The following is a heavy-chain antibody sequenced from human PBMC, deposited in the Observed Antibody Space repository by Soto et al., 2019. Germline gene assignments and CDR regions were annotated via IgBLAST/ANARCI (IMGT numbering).Heavy chain of an antibody. J-gene: IGHJ4*02. Sequence: SETLSLTCAVYGGSFSGYYWSWIRQPPGKGLEWIGEINHSGSTNYNPSLKSRVTISVDTSKNQFSLKLSSVTAADTAVYYCARVGYTYYYDSSGPKRYYFDYWGQGTPVTVSS. V-gene: IGHV4-34*01. D-gene: IGHD3-22*01. CDR3: ARVGYTYYYDSSGPKRYYFDY. CDR2: INHSGST. CDR1: GGSFSGYY.